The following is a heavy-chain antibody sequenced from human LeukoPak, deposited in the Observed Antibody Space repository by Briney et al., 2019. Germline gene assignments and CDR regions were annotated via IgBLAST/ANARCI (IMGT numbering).Heavy chain of an antibody. CDR1: GFTFSSYG. CDR3: ATDLHRDGVNWPYFDH. Sequence: SGGSLRLSCAASGFTFSSYGMHWVRQAPGKGLGWVAFIRYDGSNKYYADSVKGRFTISRDNAKNSLYLQMNSLRAEDTAVYYCATDLHRDGVNWPYFDHWGQGTLVTVSS. V-gene: IGHV3-30*02. J-gene: IGHJ4*02. D-gene: IGHD5-24*01. CDR2: IRYDGSNK.